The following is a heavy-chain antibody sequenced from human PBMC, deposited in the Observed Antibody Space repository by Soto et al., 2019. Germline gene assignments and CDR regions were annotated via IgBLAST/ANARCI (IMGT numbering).Heavy chain of an antibody. V-gene: IGHV3-23*01. Sequence: SGGSLRLSCAASGFTFSSYAMSWVRQAPGKGLEWVSAISGSGGSTYYADSVKGRFTISRDNSKNTLYLQMNSLRAEDTAVYYCAKEVESSSKPGYYYYYYGMDVWGQGTTVTVSS. D-gene: IGHD6-6*01. CDR3: AKEVESSSKPGYYYYYYGMDV. CDR1: GFTFSSYA. CDR2: ISGSGGST. J-gene: IGHJ6*02.